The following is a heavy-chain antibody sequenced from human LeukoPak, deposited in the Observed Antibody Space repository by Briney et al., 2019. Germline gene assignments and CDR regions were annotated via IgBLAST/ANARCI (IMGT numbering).Heavy chain of an antibody. Sequence: GESLKISCKGSGYSFTSYWIGWVRQMPGKGLEWMGIIYPGDSDTRYSPSFQGHATISADKSISPAYLQWSRLKASDTANYYCARGVGATNGAFDIWGQGTMVTVSS. V-gene: IGHV5-51*01. J-gene: IGHJ3*02. CDR1: GYSFTSYW. D-gene: IGHD1-26*01. CDR2: IYPGDSDT. CDR3: ARGVGATNGAFDI.